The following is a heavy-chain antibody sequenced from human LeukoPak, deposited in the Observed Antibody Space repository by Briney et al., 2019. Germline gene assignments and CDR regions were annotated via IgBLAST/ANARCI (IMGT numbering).Heavy chain of an antibody. Sequence: GRSLRLSCAASGFTFSSYAMSWVRQAPGKGLEWVSTISGSGGSTYYADSVKGRFTISGDNSKNTPYLQMNSLRAEDTAIYYCAKATVDTAIDDYFDYWGQGTLVTVSS. CDR3: AKATVDTAIDDYFDY. J-gene: IGHJ4*02. D-gene: IGHD5-18*01. V-gene: IGHV3-23*01. CDR1: GFTFSSYA. CDR2: ISGSGGST.